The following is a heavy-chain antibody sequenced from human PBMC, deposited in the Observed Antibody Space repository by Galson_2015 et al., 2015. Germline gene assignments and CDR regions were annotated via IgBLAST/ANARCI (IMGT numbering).Heavy chain of an antibody. CDR2: IYPGDSDT. Sequence: QSGAEVKKPGESLKISCKGSGFRFTNYWIAWVRQMPGKGLEWMGIIYPGDSDTRYSPSFQGQVTISADKSISTAYMQWSSLKASDTGMYYCARRLYDSSGANSFDYWGQGTLVTVSP. V-gene: IGHV5-51*01. D-gene: IGHD3-22*01. CDR3: ARRLYDSSGANSFDY. CDR1: GFRFTNYW. J-gene: IGHJ4*02.